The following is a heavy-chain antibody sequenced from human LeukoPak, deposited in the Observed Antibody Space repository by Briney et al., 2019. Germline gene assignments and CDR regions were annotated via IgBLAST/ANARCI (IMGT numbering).Heavy chain of an antibody. CDR3: ARAPRVPAALHLGYWFNP. Sequence: SETLSLTCTVSGGSISSYYWSWIRQPPGKGLEWIGYIYYTGSTYYNPSLKSRVIISVDTSKNQFSLKLSSVTAADTAVYYCARAPRVPAALHLGYWFNPWGQGTLVTVSS. D-gene: IGHD2-2*01. J-gene: IGHJ5*02. CDR2: IYYTGST. CDR1: GGSISSYY. V-gene: IGHV4-59*08.